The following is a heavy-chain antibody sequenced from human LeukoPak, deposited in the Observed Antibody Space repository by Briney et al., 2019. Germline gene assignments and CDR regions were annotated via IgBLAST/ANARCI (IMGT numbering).Heavy chain of an antibody. J-gene: IGHJ3*02. CDR3: ARDPMTFGGYSKELGALHI. CDR2: ISSSSSTI. D-gene: IGHD4-11*01. Sequence: PGGSLRLSCAASGFTFSSYEMNWVRQAPGKGLERVSYISSSSSTIYYADSVKGRFTISRDNAKNSLYLQMNSLRAEDTAVYYCARDPMTFGGYSKELGALHIWGQGTMVTVSS. CDR1: GFTFSSYE. V-gene: IGHV3-48*01.